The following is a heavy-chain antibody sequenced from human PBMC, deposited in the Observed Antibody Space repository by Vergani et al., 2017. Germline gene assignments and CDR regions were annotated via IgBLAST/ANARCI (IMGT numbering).Heavy chain of an antibody. V-gene: IGHV3-7*01. Sequence: EVLLVESGGDLVQPGGSLRLSCEASGFNFQIYWMGWVRQTAEKGLEWVANIKQDGSEEYYVDSVKGRFTITRDKATKFIDLQMNSLRSDDTAVYYCVRGVLPTIYNWFDPWCQGTPVTVSS. CDR3: VRGVLPTIYNWFDP. CDR2: IKQDGSEE. D-gene: IGHD5-24*01. CDR1: GFNFQIYW. J-gene: IGHJ5*01.